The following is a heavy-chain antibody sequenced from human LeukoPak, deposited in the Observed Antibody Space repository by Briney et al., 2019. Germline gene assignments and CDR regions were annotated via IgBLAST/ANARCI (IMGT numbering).Heavy chain of an antibody. V-gene: IGHV3-23*01. Sequence: GGSLRLSCAASGFTFSSYAMSWVRQAPGKGLEWVSAISGSGGSTYYADSVKGRFTISRDNSKNTLYLQMNSLRAEDTAVYYCARSGNYYDTSGLLYRGQGALVIVSS. J-gene: IGHJ4*02. CDR3: ARSGNYYDTSGLLY. CDR1: GFTFSSYA. D-gene: IGHD3-22*01. CDR2: ISGSGGST.